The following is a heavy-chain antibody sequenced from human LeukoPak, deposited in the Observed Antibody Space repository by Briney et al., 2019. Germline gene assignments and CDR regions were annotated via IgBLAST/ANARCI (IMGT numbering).Heavy chain of an antibody. Sequence: SETLSLTCTVSGGSISSYYWSWIRQPAGKGLEWIGRIYTSGSTNYNPSLKSRVTMSVDTSKNQFSLKLSSVTAADTAVYYCARRSYDFWSGYRYYFDYWGQGTLVTVSS. CDR2: IYTSGST. CDR3: ARRSYDFWSGYRYYFDY. V-gene: IGHV4-4*07. J-gene: IGHJ4*02. D-gene: IGHD3-3*01. CDR1: GGSISSYY.